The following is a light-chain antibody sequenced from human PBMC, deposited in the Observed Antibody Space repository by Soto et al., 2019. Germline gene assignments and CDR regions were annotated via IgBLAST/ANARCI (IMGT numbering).Light chain of an antibody. CDR1: SSDVGGYNY. Sequence: QSVLTQPASVSGSPGQSITISCTGTSSDVGGYNYVSWYQQHPGKAPKLMIYEVSNRPSGVSNRFSGSKSGNTVSLTISGLQAEDEADYSCSSFTSGSTLFGTGNKVTVL. CDR2: EVS. CDR3: SSFTSGSTL. J-gene: IGLJ1*01. V-gene: IGLV2-14*01.